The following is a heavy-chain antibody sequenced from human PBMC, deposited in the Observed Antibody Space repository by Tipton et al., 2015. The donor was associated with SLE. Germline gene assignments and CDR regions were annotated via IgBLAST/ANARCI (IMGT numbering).Heavy chain of an antibody. Sequence: SLRLSCAASGFTFSSYSMNWVRQAPGKGLEWVSSISSSSSYIYYADSVKGRFTISRDNAKNSLYLQMNSLRAEDTALYYCAKETALGAFDIWGQGTMVTVSS. CDR2: ISSSSSYI. CDR1: GFTFSSYS. D-gene: IGHD1-14*01. CDR3: AKETALGAFDI. J-gene: IGHJ3*02. V-gene: IGHV3-21*04.